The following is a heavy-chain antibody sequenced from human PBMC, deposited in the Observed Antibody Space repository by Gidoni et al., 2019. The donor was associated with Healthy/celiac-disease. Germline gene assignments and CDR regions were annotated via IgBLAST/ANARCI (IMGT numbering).Heavy chain of an antibody. D-gene: IGHD2-15*01. CDR2: IYYSGST. CDR1: GGSISSRSYY. CDR3: PLFGHVASTQDDAFDI. J-gene: IGHJ3*02. V-gene: IGHV4-39*01. Sequence: QLQLQESGQGRGKPSETRALTCTVSGGSISSRSYYWGWFRQPPGKGLEWIGSIYYSGSTYYNPSLKSRVTISVDTSKNQFSLKLSSVTAADPAVYYCPLFGHVASTQDDAFDIWGQGTMVTVSS.